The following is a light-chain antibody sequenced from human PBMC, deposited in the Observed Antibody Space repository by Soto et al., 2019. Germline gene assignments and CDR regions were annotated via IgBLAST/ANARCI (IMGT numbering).Light chain of an antibody. CDR3: QQRSNWPIT. J-gene: IGKJ5*01. V-gene: IGKV3-11*01. CDR1: QSVSRY. Sequence: EIVLTQSPATLSLSPGERATLSCRASQSVSRYLAWYQHKVGQAPRLLIYDASSRATGIPARFSGSGSGTDFTLTISSLEPEDFALYYCQQRSNWPITFGQGTRLEI. CDR2: DAS.